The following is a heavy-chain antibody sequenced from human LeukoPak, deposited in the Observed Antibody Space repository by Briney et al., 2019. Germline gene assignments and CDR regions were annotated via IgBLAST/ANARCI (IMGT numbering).Heavy chain of an antibody. Sequence: SVKVSCKASGGTFSSYAISWVRQAPGQGLEWMGGIIPIFGTANYAQKFQGRVTITADESTSTAYMELSSLRSEDTAVYYCARTTGRIQLWLLSRADDAFDIWGQGTMVIVSS. CDR3: ARTTGRIQLWLLSRADDAFDI. J-gene: IGHJ3*02. V-gene: IGHV1-69*13. CDR1: GGTFSSYA. CDR2: IIPIFGTA. D-gene: IGHD5-18*01.